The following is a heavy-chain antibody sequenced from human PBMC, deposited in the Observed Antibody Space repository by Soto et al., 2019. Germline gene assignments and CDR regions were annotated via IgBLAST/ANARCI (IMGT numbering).Heavy chain of an antibody. CDR3: AKDLTRQLAYWLDP. CDR2: INAHSGGT. CDR1: GFSFTGYY. V-gene: IGHV1-2*02. D-gene: IGHD6-6*01. J-gene: IGHJ5*02. Sequence: ASVKVSCKASGFSFTGYYIHWLRQAPGQGLEWMGWINAHSGGTEYAQKFQGRVTLTRDTSIATAYLTLTSLTSDDTALYYCAKDLTRQLAYWLDPWGQGTQGTVCS.